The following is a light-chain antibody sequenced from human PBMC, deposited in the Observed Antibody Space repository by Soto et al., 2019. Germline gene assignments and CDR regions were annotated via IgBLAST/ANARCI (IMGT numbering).Light chain of an antibody. CDR3: QQYNNWPPT. CDR2: GAS. Sequence: EIVMTQSPATMSVSPGERATLSCRASHSVSSDLAWYQQKPGQAPRLLIYGASTRAIGIPARFSGSGSGTEFTLTISSLQSEDFAVYYCQQYNNWPPTFGQGTRLEIK. V-gene: IGKV3-15*01. CDR1: HSVSSD. J-gene: IGKJ5*01.